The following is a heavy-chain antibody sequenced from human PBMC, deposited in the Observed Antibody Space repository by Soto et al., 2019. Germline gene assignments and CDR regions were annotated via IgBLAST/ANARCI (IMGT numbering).Heavy chain of an antibody. Sequence: PSETLSLTXTVSGGSISSGGYYWSWIRQHPGKGLEWIGYIYYSGSTYYNPSLKSRVTISVDTSKNQFSLKLSSVTAADTAVYYCARAVSGYDAFDIWGQGTMVTVSS. CDR2: IYYSGST. CDR1: GGSISSGGYY. J-gene: IGHJ3*02. V-gene: IGHV4-31*02. D-gene: IGHD3-3*01. CDR3: ARAVSGYDAFDI.